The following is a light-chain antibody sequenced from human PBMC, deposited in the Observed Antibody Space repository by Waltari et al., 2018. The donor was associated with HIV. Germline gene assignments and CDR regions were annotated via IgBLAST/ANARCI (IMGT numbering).Light chain of an antibody. CDR2: GNN. Sequence: QSVLTQPPSTSGTPGQRVTISCSGSSSNIGSNTVNWSQHLPGTVPKLLIYGNNQRPSGVPDRFSGSKSGTSASLAISGLQSEDEADYYCAAWDDSLNGLWVFGGGTKLTVL. V-gene: IGLV1-44*01. CDR1: SSNIGSNT. J-gene: IGLJ3*02. CDR3: AAWDDSLNGLWV.